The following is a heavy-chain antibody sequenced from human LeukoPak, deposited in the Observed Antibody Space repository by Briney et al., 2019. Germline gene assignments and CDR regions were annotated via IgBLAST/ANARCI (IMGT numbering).Heavy chain of an antibody. CDR1: GYTFTGYY. V-gene: IGHV1-2*02. D-gene: IGHD3-16*01. Sequence: ASVKVSCKASGYTFTGYYIHWVRQAPGQGLEWMGWINPDSGINPDNGGTNYAQRFQGRVTMTRDTSITTAYMELSGLRSDDTAVYYCARAGGIYHDNSYTYFGPGDYWGQGTLVTVSS. CDR2: INPDSGINPDNGGT. CDR3: ARAGGIYHDNSYTYFGPGDY. J-gene: IGHJ4*02.